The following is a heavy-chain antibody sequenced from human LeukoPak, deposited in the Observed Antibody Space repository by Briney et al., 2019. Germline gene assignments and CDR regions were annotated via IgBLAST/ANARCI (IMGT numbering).Heavy chain of an antibody. CDR2: IKQDGSEK. V-gene: IGHV3-7*01. CDR3: ARDRWITGTTGAFDI. J-gene: IGHJ3*02. Sequence: GGPLRPSCAASGFTFSSYWMSWVRQAPGKGLEWVANIKQDGSEKYYVDSVKGRFTISRDNAKNSLYLQMNSLRAEDTAVYYCARDRWITGTTGAFDIWGQGTMVTVSS. CDR1: GFTFSSYW. D-gene: IGHD1-20*01.